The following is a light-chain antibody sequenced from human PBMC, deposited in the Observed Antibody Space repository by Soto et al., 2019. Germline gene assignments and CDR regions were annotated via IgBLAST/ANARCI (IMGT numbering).Light chain of an antibody. CDR1: QSVTSTH. Sequence: EIVLTQSPGTLSLSPGERATLSCRASQSVTSTHLAWYQQKPGQAPRLLIYAASSRATGIPDRFSGSGSGTGFTLTISRLEPEDFAVYYCQQYGSSPGTFGQGTKVEIK. CDR3: QQYGSSPGT. V-gene: IGKV3-20*01. CDR2: AAS. J-gene: IGKJ1*01.